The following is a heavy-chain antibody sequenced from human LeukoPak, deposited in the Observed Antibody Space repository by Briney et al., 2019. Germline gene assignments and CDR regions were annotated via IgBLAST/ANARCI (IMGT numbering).Heavy chain of an antibody. CDR3: ARDQYYGSGSYSPPYY. CDR2: ISPSGTDI. Sequence: GGSLRLSCAVSGFTFSDTYMTWIRQAPGKGLESLSYISPSGTDISYADSVKGRFTISRDNAKNSLYLQMNSLRVEDTAVYYCARDQYYGSGSYSPPYYWGQGTLVTVSS. V-gene: IGHV3-11*01. D-gene: IGHD3-10*01. CDR1: GFTFSDTY. J-gene: IGHJ4*02.